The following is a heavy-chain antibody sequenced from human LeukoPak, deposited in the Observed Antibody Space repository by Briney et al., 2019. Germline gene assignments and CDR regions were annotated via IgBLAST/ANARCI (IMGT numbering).Heavy chain of an antibody. V-gene: IGHV3-23*01. D-gene: IGHD5-24*01. CDR2: ISGSGGST. Sequence: TGGSLRLSCAASGFTLSSNAMSWVRQAPGKGLEWVSGISGSGGSTYYADSVKGRFTISRDNSKNTLYLQMNSLRAEDTAVYYCAKGGYNNYGGFDYWGQGTLVTVSS. CDR1: GFTLSSNA. CDR3: AKGGYNNYGGFDY. J-gene: IGHJ4*02.